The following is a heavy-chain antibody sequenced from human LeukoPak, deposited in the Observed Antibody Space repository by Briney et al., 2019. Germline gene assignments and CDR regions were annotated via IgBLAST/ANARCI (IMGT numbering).Heavy chain of an antibody. CDR1: GFTFSSYA. V-gene: IGHV3-33*08. CDR3: ARGQYGSGSYSDPLDY. CDR2: IWYDGSNK. D-gene: IGHD3-10*01. Sequence: GRSLRLSCAASGFTFSSYAMHWVRQAPGKGLEWVAVIWYDGSNKYYADSVKGRFTISRDNSKNTLYLQMNSLRAEDTAVYYCARGQYGSGSYSDPLDYWGQGTLVTVSS. J-gene: IGHJ4*02.